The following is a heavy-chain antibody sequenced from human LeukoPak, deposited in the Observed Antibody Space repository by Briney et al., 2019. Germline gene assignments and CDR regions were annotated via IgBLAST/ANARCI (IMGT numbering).Heavy chain of an antibody. D-gene: IGHD6-13*01. Sequence: SETLSLTCTVSGGSISSYYWGWIRQPPGKGLEWIGSIYYSGSTYYNPSLKSRVTISVDTSKNQFSLKLSSVTAADTAVYYCARRGSSWYENFDYWGQGTLVTVSS. CDR2: IYYSGST. CDR3: ARRGSSWYENFDY. V-gene: IGHV4-39*01. CDR1: GGSISSYY. J-gene: IGHJ4*02.